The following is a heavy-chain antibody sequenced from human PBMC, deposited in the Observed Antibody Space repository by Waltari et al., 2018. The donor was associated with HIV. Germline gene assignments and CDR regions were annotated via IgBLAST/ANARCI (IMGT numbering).Heavy chain of an antibody. J-gene: IGHJ4*02. Sequence: QVQLVQSGAEVEKRGASGKVSCKAYGDPCTDYFVDWVRQAPAQGLEWMGWINPNNGATNYAQKFQGWVTMTRDTSISTAYMDLIRLTSDDTAVYYCVRGRSIAARPRYFFDYWGQGALVTVSS. CDR3: VRGRSIAARPRYFFDY. CDR1: GDPCTDYF. V-gene: IGHV1-2*04. D-gene: IGHD6-6*01. CDR2: INPNNGAT.